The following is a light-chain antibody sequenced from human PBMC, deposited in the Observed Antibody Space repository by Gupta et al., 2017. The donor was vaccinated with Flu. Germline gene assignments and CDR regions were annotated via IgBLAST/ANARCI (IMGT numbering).Light chain of an antibody. CDR3: QQSYSTLPIT. V-gene: IGKV1-39*01. CDR2: AAS. CDR1: QSISSY. J-gene: IGKJ5*01. Sequence: IQMTQSPSYLPAPVGDKVTITCRASQSISSYFFWYQQKPGKAPKLLIYAASSLQSGVPSRFSGSGSGTDFTLTISSLQPEDFATYYCQQSYSTLPITFGQGTRLEIK.